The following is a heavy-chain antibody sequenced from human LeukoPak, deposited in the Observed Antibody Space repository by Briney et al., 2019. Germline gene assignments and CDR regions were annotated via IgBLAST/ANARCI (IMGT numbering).Heavy chain of an antibody. J-gene: IGHJ4*02. D-gene: IGHD1-26*01. CDR3: AKRNSGSYSGLDY. Sequence: GGTLRLSCAASGFTFSSYGMSWVRQAPGKGLEWVSAISGSGGSTYYADSVKGRFTISRDNSKNTLYLQMNSLRAEDTAVYYCAKRNSGSYSGLDYWGQGTLVTVSS. V-gene: IGHV3-23*01. CDR1: GFTFSSYG. CDR2: ISGSGGST.